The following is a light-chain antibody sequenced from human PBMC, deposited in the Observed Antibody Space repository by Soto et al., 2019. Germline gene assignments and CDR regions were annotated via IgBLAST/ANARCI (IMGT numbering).Light chain of an antibody. J-gene: IGKJ1*01. V-gene: IGKV1-17*01. Sequence: IQMTQSPSSLSASVGDRVTITCRASQGIGNDLGWNQHKPGKAPKRLIYAASSLQSGVPSRFSGSRSGTEFTRTISSLQSEDFATYYCLQHNSYPRTCGQGTKVEIK. CDR3: LQHNSYPRT. CDR2: AAS. CDR1: QGIGND.